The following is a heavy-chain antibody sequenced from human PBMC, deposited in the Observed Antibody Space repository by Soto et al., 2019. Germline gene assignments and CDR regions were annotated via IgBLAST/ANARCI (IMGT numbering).Heavy chain of an antibody. CDR2: INHSGST. J-gene: IGHJ4*02. CDR1: GGSFSGYY. Sequence: QVQLQQWGAGLLKPSETLSLTCAVYGGSFSGYYWSWIRQPPGKGLEWIGEINHSGSTNYNPSLTSRVTISVDTSKNHFSLKLSSVTAADTAVYYCARSSGLRYFDWLPQEYYFDYWGQGTLVTVSS. CDR3: ARSSGLRYFDWLPQEYYFDY. V-gene: IGHV4-34*01. D-gene: IGHD3-9*01.